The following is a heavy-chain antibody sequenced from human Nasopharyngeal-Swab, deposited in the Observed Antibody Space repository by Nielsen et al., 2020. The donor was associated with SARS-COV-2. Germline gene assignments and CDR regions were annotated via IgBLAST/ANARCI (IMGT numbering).Heavy chain of an antibody. CDR2: ITWNSGV. CDR1: GFTYDDYA. D-gene: IGHD4-11*01. V-gene: IGHV3-9*01. CDR3: TKGWADYSNPSFDN. Sequence: GGSLRLSCVSSGFTYDDYAMHWVRQAPGKGLEWVSGITWNSGVAYTDSVKGRFTISRDNARNSLYLQMNSLRTEDTAFYYCTKGWADYSNPSFDNWGQGTLVTVSS. J-gene: IGHJ4*02.